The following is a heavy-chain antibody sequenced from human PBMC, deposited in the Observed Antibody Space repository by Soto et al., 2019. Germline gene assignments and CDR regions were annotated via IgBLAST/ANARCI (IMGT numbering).Heavy chain of an antibody. V-gene: IGHV3-30*03. CDR1: GFTFSSYG. D-gene: IGHD3-3*01. CDR2: ISYDGNDK. Sequence: PGGSLRLSCAASGFTFSSYGMHWVRQAPGKGLEGVAVISYDGNDKYYADSVKGRFTISRDNSKNSMSLQMNSLRDEDTAVYYCAREGKTAFGDVLGPFDYWGQGILVTVSS. J-gene: IGHJ4*02. CDR3: AREGKTAFGDVLGPFDY.